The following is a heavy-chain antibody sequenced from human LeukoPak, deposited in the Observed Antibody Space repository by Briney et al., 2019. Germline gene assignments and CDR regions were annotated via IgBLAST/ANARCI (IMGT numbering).Heavy chain of an antibody. CDR2: INPSGGST. Sequence: GASVKVSCKASGYTFTSYYMHWVRQAPGQGLEWMGIINPSGGSTSYAQKFQGRVTMTRDTSTSTVYMELSSLRSEDTAVYYCARKMNYYDSSGYYSAFDIWGQGTMVTVSS. V-gene: IGHV1-46*01. D-gene: IGHD3-22*01. CDR1: GYTFTSYY. CDR3: ARKMNYYDSSGYYSAFDI. J-gene: IGHJ3*02.